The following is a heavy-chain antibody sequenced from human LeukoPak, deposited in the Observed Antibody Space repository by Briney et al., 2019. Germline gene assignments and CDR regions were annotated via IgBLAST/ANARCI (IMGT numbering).Heavy chain of an antibody. Sequence: GASVKVSCKASGYTFTDYYMHWVRQAPRQGLEWMGWINPNSGGTNFAHKFQGRVAMTRDTSISTAYMELGSLRSDDTAVYYCARARWQLVPYFDSWGQGTLVTVSS. J-gene: IGHJ4*02. V-gene: IGHV1-2*07. CDR3: ARARWQLVPYFDS. CDR1: GYTFTDYY. CDR2: INPNSGGT. D-gene: IGHD6-6*01.